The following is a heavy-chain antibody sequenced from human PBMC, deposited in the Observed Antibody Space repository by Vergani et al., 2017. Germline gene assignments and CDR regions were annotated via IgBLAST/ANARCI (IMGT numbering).Heavy chain of an antibody. J-gene: IGHJ4*02. Sequence: QVQLQESGPRLVKASETLSLICTVSSDSVKSGYYWGWIRQPPGKGLEWIGSIYGGQTTYYCPSLKSRVSISMDTSGNQLSLKMSSVTAADTAVYYCAGLTSVALGTFDYWGQGSLVTVSS. V-gene: IGHV4-38-2*02. CDR3: AGLTSVALGTFDY. CDR2: IYGGQTT. D-gene: IGHD4-23*01. CDR1: SDSVKSGYY.